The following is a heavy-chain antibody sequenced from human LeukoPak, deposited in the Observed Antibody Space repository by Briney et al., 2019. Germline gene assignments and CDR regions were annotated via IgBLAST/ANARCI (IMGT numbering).Heavy chain of an antibody. V-gene: IGHV4-39*01. CDR2: IYYSGST. D-gene: IGHD7-27*01. J-gene: IGHJ4*02. CDR1: GGSISSSSYY. CDR3: ARHVLTAGTDY. Sequence: KPSETLSLTCTVSGGSISSSSYYWGWIRQPPGKGLEWIGSIYYSGSTYYNPSLKSRVTISVDTSKNQFSLKLSSGTAADAAVYYCARHVLTAGTDYWGQGTLVTVSS.